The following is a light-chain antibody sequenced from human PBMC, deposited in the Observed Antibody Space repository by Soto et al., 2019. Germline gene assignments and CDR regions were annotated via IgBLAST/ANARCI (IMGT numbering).Light chain of an antibody. CDR1: QSISSW. CDR2: DAS. V-gene: IGKV1-5*01. CDR3: QQYYTYPWT. J-gene: IGKJ1*01. Sequence: DIQMTQSPSTLSASVGDRVTITCRASQSISSWLAWYQQKPGKAPKLLIYDASSLESGVPSRFSGSGSGTEFTLTISSLQPDDFATYYCQQYYTYPWTFGQGTNVEIK.